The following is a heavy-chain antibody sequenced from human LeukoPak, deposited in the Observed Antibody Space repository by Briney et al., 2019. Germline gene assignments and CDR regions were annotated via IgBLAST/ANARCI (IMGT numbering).Heavy chain of an antibody. J-gene: IGHJ6*03. Sequence: GGSLRLSCAASGFTFSRYWMSWVRQAPGKGLEWVANIKHDGSEKQDGSEKNYVDSVKGRFTISRDNAKNSLYLQMNSPRAEDTAVYYCARSGRGVDSFYFYMDVWGKGTTVTVSS. CDR3: ARSGRGVDSFYFYMDV. D-gene: IGHD3-10*01. V-gene: IGHV3-7*01. CDR1: GFTFSRYW. CDR2: IKHDGSEKQDGSEK.